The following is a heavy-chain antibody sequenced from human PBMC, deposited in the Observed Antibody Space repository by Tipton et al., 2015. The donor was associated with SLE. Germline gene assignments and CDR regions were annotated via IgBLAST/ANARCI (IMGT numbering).Heavy chain of an antibody. J-gene: IGHJ2*01. Sequence: TLSLTCTVSGGSISFDYWRWIRQSAGRGLEWIGRIYSSGDRDYNPSLRSRVTMSIDASQNRVSLRLKSVSAADTAVYYCARGSDGEYVRYFDAWGPGTLVTVSS. CDR3: ARGSDGEYVRYFDA. CDR2: IYSSGDR. CDR1: GGSISFDY. V-gene: IGHV4-4*07. D-gene: IGHD4-17*01.